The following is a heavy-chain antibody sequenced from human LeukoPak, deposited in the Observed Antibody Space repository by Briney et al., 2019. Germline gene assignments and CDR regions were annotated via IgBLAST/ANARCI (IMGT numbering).Heavy chain of an antibody. CDR1: GGTFSSYA. Sequence: SVKLSCKASGGTFSSYAISWVQQAPGHGLECMGRIIPIFGTVNYAQKFQGRVTITTDESTNIAYMDVSSLRSEDTAVYYCANQLDYGDASAFDFWGQGTLVTVSS. CDR2: IIPIFGTV. J-gene: IGHJ4*02. V-gene: IGHV1-69*05. D-gene: IGHD4/OR15-4a*01. CDR3: ANQLDYGDASAFDF.